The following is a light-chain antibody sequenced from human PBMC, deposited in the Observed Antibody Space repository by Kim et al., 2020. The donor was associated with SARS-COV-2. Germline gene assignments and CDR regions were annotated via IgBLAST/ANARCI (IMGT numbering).Light chain of an antibody. CDR3: QRNSSSYS. V-gene: IGKV3-20*01. J-gene: IGKJ2*03. Sequence: EVVLTQSPGTLSLSPGERATLSCRASRNVSSSELAWYQQRHGHAPRLLIYAAYTRATDIPDRFSGSGYWTEFTLTISGLEPEDIAVYYCQRNSSSYSFRKGTKLEI. CDR1: RNVSSSE. CDR2: AAY.